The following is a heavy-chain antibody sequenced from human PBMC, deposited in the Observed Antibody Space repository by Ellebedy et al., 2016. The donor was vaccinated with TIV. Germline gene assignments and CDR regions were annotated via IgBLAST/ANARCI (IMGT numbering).Heavy chain of an antibody. CDR3: ARDGSEWSRDV. CDR2: IAFSGTAA. Sequence: GESLKISXAASGFTFNVAGMIWVRQAPGKGLEWVATIAFSGTAAYYSDSVKGRFIISRDNVKNSLFLQMNSLRVEDTAVYYCARDGSEWSRDVWGQGTLVTVSS. J-gene: IGHJ4*02. V-gene: IGHV3-21*01. CDR1: GFTFNVAG. D-gene: IGHD3-3*01.